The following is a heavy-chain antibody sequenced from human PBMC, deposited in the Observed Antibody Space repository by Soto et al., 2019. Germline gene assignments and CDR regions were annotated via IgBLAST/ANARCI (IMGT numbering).Heavy chain of an antibody. D-gene: IGHD3-3*01. CDR2: INPNSGGP. CDR1: GYTFTGYY. Sequence: ASVKVSCKASGYTFTGYYIHWVRQAPGQRLEWMGYINPNSGGPNYAQKFHGGVTMTRGTSISTAYMELSSLRSDDTAVYYCARDYWSGDRYYYGMDVWGQGTTVNVSS. CDR3: ARDYWSGDRYYYGMDV. J-gene: IGHJ6*02. V-gene: IGHV1-2*02.